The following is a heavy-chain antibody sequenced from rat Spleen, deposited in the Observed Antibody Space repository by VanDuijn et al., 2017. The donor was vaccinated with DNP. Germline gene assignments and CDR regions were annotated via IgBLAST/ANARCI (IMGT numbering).Heavy chain of an antibody. CDR3: ARHKSWYFDF. J-gene: IGHJ1*01. CDR2: IWAADTT. V-gene: IGHV2-72*01. CDR1: GFSLTRNG. Sequence: VQLKVSGPGLVQPAQPLSLTCTASGFSLTRNGVGWVRPPRGKGLEWMGTIWAADTTQYTSAVQSRLSTSRDTSKRQVFLKMNSLQPEDTGTYYCARHKSWYFDFWSPGTMITVSA.